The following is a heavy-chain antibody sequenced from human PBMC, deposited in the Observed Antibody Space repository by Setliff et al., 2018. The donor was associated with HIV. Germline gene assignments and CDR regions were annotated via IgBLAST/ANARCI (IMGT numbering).Heavy chain of an antibody. Sequence: SETLSLTCSVSGGSVTSRSFYWVWIRQPPGKGLEWVGSLYYTGTTYYNPSLKRRVTMSLDTSENQFSLRVNSVTAADTAVYYCARGVVDYDFWSGSGDYYYMDVWGKGTTVTVSS. V-gene: IGHV4-39*01. CDR3: ARGVVDYDFWSGSGDYYYMDV. D-gene: IGHD3-3*01. CDR1: GGSVTSRSFY. J-gene: IGHJ6*03. CDR2: LYYTGTT.